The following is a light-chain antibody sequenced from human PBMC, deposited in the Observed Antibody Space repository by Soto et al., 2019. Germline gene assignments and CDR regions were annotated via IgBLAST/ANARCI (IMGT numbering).Light chain of an antibody. V-gene: IGLV2-14*01. J-gene: IGLJ2*01. CDR2: DVS. CDR3: SSYTSSSTVV. Sequence: QSALTQPASVSGSPGQSITISCTGTSSDVSGYKYVSWYQQHPGKAPKLMIYDVSNRPSGASNRFSGSKSGNTASLTISGLQAEDEADYYCSSYTSSSTVVFGGGTKLTVL. CDR1: SSDVSGYKY.